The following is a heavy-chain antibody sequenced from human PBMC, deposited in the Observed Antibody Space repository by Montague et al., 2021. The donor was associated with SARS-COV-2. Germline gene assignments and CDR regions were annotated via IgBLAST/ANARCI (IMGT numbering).Heavy chain of an antibody. J-gene: IGHJ4*02. Sequence: SETLSHTCTVSGGSISSYYWSWIRQPAGKGLEWIGRIFTSGTTNYSPSLKSRVTMSVDTSKNQFSLKLSSVTAADTAVYYCARTPVSGYHGGFDYWGQGTLVTVSS. CDR1: GGSISSYY. V-gene: IGHV4-4*07. CDR3: ARTPVSGYHGGFDY. CDR2: IFTSGTT. D-gene: IGHD5-18*01.